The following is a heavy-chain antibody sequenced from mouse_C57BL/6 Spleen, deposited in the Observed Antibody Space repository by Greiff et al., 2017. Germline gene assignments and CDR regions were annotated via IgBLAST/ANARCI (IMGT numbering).Heavy chain of an antibody. J-gene: IGHJ2*01. CDR3: ASHYYGSSTYYFDY. D-gene: IGHD1-1*01. Sequence: EVKLMESGPELVKPGASVMISCKASGYSFTDYNMNWVKQSNGKSLEWIGVINPNYGTTSYNQKFKGKATLTVDQSSSTAYMQLNSLTSEDSAVYYCASHYYGSSTYYFDYWGQGTTLTVSS. CDR2: INPNYGTT. V-gene: IGHV1-39*01. CDR1: GYSFTDYN.